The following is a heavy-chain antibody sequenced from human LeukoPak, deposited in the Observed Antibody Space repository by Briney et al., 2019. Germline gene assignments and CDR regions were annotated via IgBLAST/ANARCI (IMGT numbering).Heavy chain of an antibody. CDR2: IIYSGNT. J-gene: IGHJ4*02. V-gene: IGHV4-39*01. CDR1: GGSISNYY. D-gene: IGHD6-13*01. CDR3: VRHFHGSGYVVAL. Sequence: PSETLSLTCTVSGGSISNYYWGWIRQPPGRGLEWIGGIIYSGNTYYNPSLKSRVTTSVDTTKNQFSLKLTSVTAADTAVYFCVRHFHGSGYVVALWGQGPLVTVS.